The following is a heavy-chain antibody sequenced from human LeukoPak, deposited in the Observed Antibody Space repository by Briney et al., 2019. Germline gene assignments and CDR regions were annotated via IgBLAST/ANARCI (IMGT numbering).Heavy chain of an antibody. CDR1: GGSISSSSYY. Sequence: SETLSLTCTVFGGSISSSSYYWAWIRQPPGNGLEWIGSMYQSGSTYYNPFLNSRVTISIDTSKNQFSLKLSTVTAADTAVYYCAKRGSGDGYYFDYWGQGALVTVSS. V-gene: IGHV4-39*01. D-gene: IGHD2-15*01. CDR2: MYQSGST. J-gene: IGHJ4*02. CDR3: AKRGSGDGYYFDY.